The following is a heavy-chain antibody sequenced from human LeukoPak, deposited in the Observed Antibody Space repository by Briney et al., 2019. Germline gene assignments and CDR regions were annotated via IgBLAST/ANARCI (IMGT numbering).Heavy chain of an antibody. CDR2: IYYSGST. CDR1: GGSICSYY. Sequence: SETLSLTCTVSGGSICSYYWSWIRQPPGKGLEWIGYIYYSGSTNYNPSLKSRVTISVDTSKNQFSLKLSPVTAADTAVYYCARDAGFNQREDAFDIWGQGTMVTVSS. CDR3: ARDAGFNQREDAFDI. J-gene: IGHJ3*02. D-gene: IGHD1-14*01. V-gene: IGHV4-59*01.